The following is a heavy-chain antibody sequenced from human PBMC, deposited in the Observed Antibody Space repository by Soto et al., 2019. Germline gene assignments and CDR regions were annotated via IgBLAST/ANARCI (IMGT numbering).Heavy chain of an antibody. Sequence: SETLSLTCTVSGGSISSGDYYWSWIRQPPGKGLEWIGYIYYSGSTYYNPSLKNRVTISVDTSKNQFSLKLSSVTAADTAVYYCANSRGSGYEFDYWGQGTLVTVSS. V-gene: IGHV4-30-4*01. CDR2: IYYSGST. CDR1: GGSISSGDYY. D-gene: IGHD5-12*01. J-gene: IGHJ4*02. CDR3: ANSRGSGYEFDY.